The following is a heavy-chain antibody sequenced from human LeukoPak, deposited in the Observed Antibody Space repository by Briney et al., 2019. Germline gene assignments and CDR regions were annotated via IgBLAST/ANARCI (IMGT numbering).Heavy chain of an antibody. Sequence: TSETLSLTCTVSGYSISSGYYWGWIRQPPGKGLEWIGSIYHSGSTYYNPSLKSRVTISADTSKNQFSLKLSSVTAADTAVYYCARDERGAYDSSGYYRFWGQGTLVTVSS. CDR2: IYHSGST. D-gene: IGHD3-22*01. CDR3: ARDERGAYDSSGYYRF. V-gene: IGHV4-38-2*02. CDR1: GYSISSGYY. J-gene: IGHJ4*02.